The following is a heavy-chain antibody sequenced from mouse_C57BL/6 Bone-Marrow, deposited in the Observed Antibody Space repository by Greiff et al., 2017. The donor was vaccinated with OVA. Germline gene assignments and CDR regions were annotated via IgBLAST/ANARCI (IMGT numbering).Heavy chain of an antibody. Sequence: VQLQQSGAELVRPGTSVKVSCKASGYAFTNYLIEWVKQRPGQGLEWIGVINPGSGGTNYNEKFKGKATLTADKSSSTAYMQLSSLTSEDSAVYFCARRQLRGYAMDYWGQGTSVTVSS. D-gene: IGHD3-2*02. CDR3: ARRQLRGYAMDY. V-gene: IGHV1-54*01. CDR1: GYAFTNYL. J-gene: IGHJ4*01. CDR2: INPGSGGT.